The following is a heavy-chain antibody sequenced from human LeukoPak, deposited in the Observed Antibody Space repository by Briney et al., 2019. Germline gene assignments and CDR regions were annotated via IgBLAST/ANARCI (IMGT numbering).Heavy chain of an antibody. Sequence: PSETLSLTCTVSGVSISSYYWSWIRQPPGKGLEWIGYIYYSGSTNYNPSLKSRVTISVDTSKNQFSLKLSSVTAADTAVYYCARELLGNWFDPWGQGTLVTVSS. CDR3: ARELLGNWFDP. V-gene: IGHV4-59*01. CDR2: IYYSGST. D-gene: IGHD2-15*01. CDR1: GVSISSYY. J-gene: IGHJ5*02.